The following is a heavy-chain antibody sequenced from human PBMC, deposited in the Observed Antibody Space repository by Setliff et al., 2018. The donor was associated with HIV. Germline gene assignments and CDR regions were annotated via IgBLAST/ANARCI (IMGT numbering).Heavy chain of an antibody. CDR1: GGSFSGYY. CDR2: INHGGST. V-gene: IGHV4-34*01. Sequence: LPETLSLTCAVYGGSFSGYYWSWIRQPPGKGLEWIGEINHGGSTDSNPSLKSRVTISVDTSKNQFSLNLTSVTAADTAVYYCARVASYDFWSGYLHYFDYWGQGTPVTVSS. CDR3: ARVASYDFWSGYLHYFDY. J-gene: IGHJ4*02. D-gene: IGHD3-3*01.